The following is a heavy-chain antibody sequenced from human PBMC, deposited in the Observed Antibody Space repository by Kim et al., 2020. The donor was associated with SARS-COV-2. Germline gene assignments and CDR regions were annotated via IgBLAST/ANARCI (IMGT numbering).Heavy chain of an antibody. V-gene: IGHV3-30*18. CDR3: AKWAYIAAAGTDY. Sequence: GGSLRLSCAASGFTFSSYGMHWVRQAPGKGLEWVAVISYDGSNKYYADSVKGRFTISRDNSKNTLYLQMNSLRAEDTAVYYCAKWAYIAAAGTDYWGQGT. CDR1: GFTFSSYG. CDR2: ISYDGSNK. D-gene: IGHD6-13*01. J-gene: IGHJ4*02.